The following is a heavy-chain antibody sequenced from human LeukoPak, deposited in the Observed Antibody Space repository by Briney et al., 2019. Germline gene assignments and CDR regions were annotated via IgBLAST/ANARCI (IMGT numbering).Heavy chain of an antibody. CDR1: GFTFSDYY. Sequence: SGGSLRLSCAASGFTFSDYYMSWIRQAPGKGLEWVSYISSSGSTIYYADSVKGRFTISRDNAKNSLYLQMNSLRAEDTAVYYCASSLRFRYCSGGSCPTDAFDIWGQGTMVTVSS. CDR2: ISSSGSTI. J-gene: IGHJ3*02. CDR3: ASSLRFRYCSGGSCPTDAFDI. V-gene: IGHV3-11*01. D-gene: IGHD2-15*01.